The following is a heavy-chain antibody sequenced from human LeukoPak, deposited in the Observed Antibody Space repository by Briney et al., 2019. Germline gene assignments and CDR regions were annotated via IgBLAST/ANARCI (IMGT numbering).Heavy chain of an antibody. CDR3: ARKAHPTVSWYFDL. CDR1: GGSISRYY. Sequence: PSETLSLTCTVSGGSISRYYWSWIRQPPGKGLEWIGYIYYSGSTNYHPSLKSRVTISVDTSKNQFYLKLSSVTAAATAVYYWARKAHPTVSWYFDLWGRGTLVTVSS. V-gene: IGHV4-59*01. D-gene: IGHD5/OR15-5a*01. CDR2: IYYSGST. J-gene: IGHJ2*01.